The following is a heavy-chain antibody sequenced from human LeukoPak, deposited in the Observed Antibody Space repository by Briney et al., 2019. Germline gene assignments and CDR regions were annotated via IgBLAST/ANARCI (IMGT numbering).Heavy chain of an antibody. CDR2: ISADDGSP. Sequence: ASVKVSCKTSGYTLTNYGITWVRQAPGQGLEWMGWISADDGSPKYAQKVQGRVTLITDTSASTAYMELRGLRYDDTAVYYCARVRKNWNYVSYFDYWGQGTLVTVSS. V-gene: IGHV1-18*01. D-gene: IGHD1-7*01. CDR1: GYTLTNYG. J-gene: IGHJ4*02. CDR3: ARVRKNWNYVSYFDY.